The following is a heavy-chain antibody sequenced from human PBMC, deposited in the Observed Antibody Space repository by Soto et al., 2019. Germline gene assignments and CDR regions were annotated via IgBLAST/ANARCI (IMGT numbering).Heavy chain of an antibody. J-gene: IGHJ4*02. CDR3: ARALIAVAGTIGDY. D-gene: IGHD6-13*01. V-gene: IGHV4-38-2*01. CDR2: IYHSGNT. Sequence: TSETLSLTCAVSGYSISSGYYCGWSRQPPGKGLEGMGSIYHSGNTYYNPSLKSRVTISVDPSKNHFSLKLSSVTAADTAVDYYARALIAVAGTIGDYRGQGTLVSVS. CDR1: GYSISSGYY.